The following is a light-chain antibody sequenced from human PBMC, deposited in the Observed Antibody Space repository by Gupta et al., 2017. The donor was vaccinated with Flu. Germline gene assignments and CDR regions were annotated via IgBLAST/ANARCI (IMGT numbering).Light chain of an antibody. CDR1: HVISSA. CDR2: DAS. CDR3: QQFNNLLVA. V-gene: IGKV1D-13*01. J-gene: IGKJ3*01. Sequence: PSSPSASVGDRVTITCRASHVISSALAWYQQKPGKAPKLLIYDASTLDTGVPSRFSGSETGADFTLTISSLQPEDFGTYYCQQFNNLLVAFGPGTXVDIK.